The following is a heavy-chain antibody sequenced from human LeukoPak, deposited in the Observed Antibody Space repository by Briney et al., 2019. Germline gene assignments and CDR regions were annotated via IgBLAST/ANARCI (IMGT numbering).Heavy chain of an antibody. CDR3: ARGEDFERYYLAY. CDR1: GGSISIYY. D-gene: IGHD3-9*01. CDR2: IYYTGTT. Sequence: SETPSLTCSVSGGSISIYYWTWIRQIPGKGLEWIGYIYYTGTTNYNPLFESRATVSVDTSKNQFSLKLTSVAAADTAVYFCARGEDFERYYLAYWGQGTLVTVSS. J-gene: IGHJ4*02. V-gene: IGHV4-59*01.